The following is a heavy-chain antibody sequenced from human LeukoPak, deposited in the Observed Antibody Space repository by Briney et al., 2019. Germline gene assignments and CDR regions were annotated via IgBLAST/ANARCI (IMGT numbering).Heavy chain of an antibody. CDR3: ARGHRGYSGYDPKYYYGMDV. CDR2: IYTSGST. CDR1: GGSISSYY. D-gene: IGHD5-12*01. V-gene: IGHV4-4*07. J-gene: IGHJ6*02. Sequence: SETLSLTCTVSGGSISSYYWSWIRQPAGKGLEWLGRIYTSGSTNYNPSLKSRVTMSVDRSKNQFSLKLSSVTAADTAVYYCARGHRGYSGYDPKYYYGMDVWGQGTTVTVSS.